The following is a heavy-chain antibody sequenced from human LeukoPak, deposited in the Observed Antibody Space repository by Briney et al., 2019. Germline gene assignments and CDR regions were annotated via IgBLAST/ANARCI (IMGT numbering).Heavy chain of an antibody. CDR2: INPSGGST. CDR3: SKESEGWFDP. D-gene: IGHD3-10*01. V-gene: IGHV1-46*03. Sequence: ASVKVSCKASGYTFTSYYIHWVRQAPGQGLEWMGIINPSGGSTSYAQKFQGRVTMTIYTSTSTVYMDLGGLRSADTAVYYCSKESEGWFDPWGQGTLVTVSS. J-gene: IGHJ5*02. CDR1: GYTFTSYY.